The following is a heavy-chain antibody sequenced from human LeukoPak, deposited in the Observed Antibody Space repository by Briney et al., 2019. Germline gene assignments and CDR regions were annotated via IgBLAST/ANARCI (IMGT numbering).Heavy chain of an antibody. J-gene: IGHJ4*02. D-gene: IGHD3-9*01. CDR3: ARVLRDYSFDY. Sequence: GGSLRLSCVASGFSFSSYNMNWVRQAPGKGLEWVSSITMSSTYIYYADSVKGRFTISRDNAKNSVFLQMNSLRAEDTAVYYCARVLRDYSFDYWGQGTLVTVSS. V-gene: IGHV3-21*01. CDR2: ITMSSTYI. CDR1: GFSFSSYN.